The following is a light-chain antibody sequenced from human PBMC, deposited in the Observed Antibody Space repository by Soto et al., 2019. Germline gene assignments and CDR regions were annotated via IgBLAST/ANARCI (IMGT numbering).Light chain of an antibody. V-gene: IGKV3-11*01. J-gene: IGKJ1*01. CDR3: HQRQSWPRT. Sequence: EIVMTQSPATLSLSPGERATLSCRASQSVANYLAWYQQKPGQAPRLLIYDASSRAAGVPARFSGSGSGTDFTLTITDVQPEDFALYYCHQRQSWPRTFGQGT. CDR1: QSVANY. CDR2: DAS.